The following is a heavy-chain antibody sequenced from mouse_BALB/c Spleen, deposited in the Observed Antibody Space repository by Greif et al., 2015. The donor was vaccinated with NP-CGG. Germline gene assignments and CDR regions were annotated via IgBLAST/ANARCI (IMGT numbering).Heavy chain of an antibody. J-gene: IGHJ2*01. D-gene: IGHD1-1*01. CDR1: GFTFSDYG. V-gene: IGHV5-15*02. Sequence: EVMLVESGGGLVQPGGSRKLSCAASGFTFSDYGMAWVRQAPGKGPEWVAFISNLAYSIYYADTVTGRSTISRENAKNTPYLEMSSLRSEDTAMYYCARDYYGSSYYFDYWGQGTTLTVSS. CDR3: ARDYYGSSYYFDY. CDR2: ISNLAYSI.